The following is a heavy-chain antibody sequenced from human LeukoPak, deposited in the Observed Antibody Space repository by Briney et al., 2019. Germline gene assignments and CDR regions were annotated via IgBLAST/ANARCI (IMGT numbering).Heavy chain of an antibody. CDR1: GGSFSGYY. Sequence: SETLSLTCAVYGGSFSGYYWSWIRQPPGKGLEWIGEINHSGSTYYNPSLKSRVTISMDTSKNQFSLRLSTVTATDAAMYYCARRVTGSSWFNSWGQGTLVTVSS. CDR3: ARRVTGSSWFNS. CDR2: INHSGST. V-gene: IGHV4-34*01. D-gene: IGHD2-21*02. J-gene: IGHJ5*01.